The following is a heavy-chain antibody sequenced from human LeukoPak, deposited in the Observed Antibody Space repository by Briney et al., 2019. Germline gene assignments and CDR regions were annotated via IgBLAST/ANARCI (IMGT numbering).Heavy chain of an antibody. CDR3: AKDAQRGFDYSNSLEH. J-gene: IGHJ4*02. D-gene: IGHD4-11*01. V-gene: IGHV3-20*04. Sequence: GSLRLSCAASGFTFDDYGMSWVRQAPGKGLEWVSGINWKGGSTGYADSVKGRFTISRDNAKNSLYLQMNSLRAEDTALYYCAKDAQRGFDYSNSLEHWGQGSLVTVSS. CDR1: GFTFDDYG. CDR2: INWKGGST.